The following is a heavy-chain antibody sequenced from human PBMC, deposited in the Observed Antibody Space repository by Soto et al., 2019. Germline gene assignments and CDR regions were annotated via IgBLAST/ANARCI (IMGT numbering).Heavy chain of an antibody. V-gene: IGHV2-5*02. CDR1: GLSLRTTGVG. J-gene: IGHJ6*02. Sequence: QVTLKESGPTLVKPTQTLTLTCTVSGLSLRTTGVGVGWVRQPPGKALEWLALLYWDDDQRYSPSLRSRLTIANDFSQKEXVLTTTNMDTVDTATYYGVQSRCGGAGLEIYSSHAYNGLDVWGQGTTVTVSS. CDR2: LYWDDDQ. CDR3: VQSRCGGAGLEIYSSHAYNGLDV. D-gene: IGHD2-21*01.